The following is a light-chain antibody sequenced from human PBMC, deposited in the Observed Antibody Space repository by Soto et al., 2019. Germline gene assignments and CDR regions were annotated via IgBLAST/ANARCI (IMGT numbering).Light chain of an antibody. CDR1: SSDVGGYTY. CDR3: SSYAGNNNVV. CDR2: EVT. Sequence: QSVLTQPPSASGSLGQSVTISCTGTSSDVGGYTYVSWYQQHPGKAPKLIIYEVTKRPSGVPDRFSGSKSGSTASLTVSGLQAEDEADYYCSSYAGNNNVVFGGGTKVTVL. V-gene: IGLV2-8*01. J-gene: IGLJ2*01.